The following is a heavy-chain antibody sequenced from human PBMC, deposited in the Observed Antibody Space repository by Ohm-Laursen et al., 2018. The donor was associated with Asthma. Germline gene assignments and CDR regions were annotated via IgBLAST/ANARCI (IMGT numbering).Heavy chain of an antibody. D-gene: IGHD3-3*01. Sequence: SLRLSCTASGFTFSSYIMNWVRQAPGKGLEWVSYISSSSSTIYYADSVKGRFTISRDNAKNSLYLQMNSLRAEDTAVYYCARAQGGKGYYDFWSGYYYYYGMDVWGQGTTVTVSS. CDR3: ARAQGGKGYYDFWSGYYYYYGMDV. J-gene: IGHJ6*02. CDR1: GFTFSSYI. CDR2: ISSSSSTI. V-gene: IGHV3-48*04.